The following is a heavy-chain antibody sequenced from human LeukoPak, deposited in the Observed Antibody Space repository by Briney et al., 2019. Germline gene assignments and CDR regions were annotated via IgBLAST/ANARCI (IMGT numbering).Heavy chain of an antibody. D-gene: IGHD3-22*01. CDR1: GGTFSSYA. CDR2: IIPTFGTA. V-gene: IGHV1-69*13. J-gene: IGHJ4*02. CDR3: ASDPYYYDSSGYYAGRNDY. Sequence: SVKVSCKASGGTFSSYAISWVRRAPGQGLEWRGGIIPTFGTANYAQKFQGRVTITADESTSTAYMELSSLRSEDTAVYYCASDPYYYDSSGYYAGRNDYWGQGTLVTVSS.